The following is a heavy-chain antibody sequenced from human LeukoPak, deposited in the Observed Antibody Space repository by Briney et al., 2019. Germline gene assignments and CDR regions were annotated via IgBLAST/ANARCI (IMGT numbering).Heavy chain of an antibody. CDR1: GFSFTTHA. Sequence: GGSLRLSCVASGFSFTTHAMGWVRQAPGKGLEWVSHISGSGGSTKYSGSVKGRFTISRDNSKNTLYLQINGLRADDTAVYYCAKDQDPHSYGSGSYAPFDYWGQGTLVTVSS. V-gene: IGHV3-23*01. J-gene: IGHJ4*02. CDR2: ISGSGGST. CDR3: AKDQDPHSYGSGSYAPFDY. D-gene: IGHD3-10*01.